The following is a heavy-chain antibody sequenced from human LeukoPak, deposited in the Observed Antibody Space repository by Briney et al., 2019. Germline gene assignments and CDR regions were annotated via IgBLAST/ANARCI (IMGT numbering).Heavy chain of an antibody. CDR3: TKDTALKYCGNYLGPIDY. J-gene: IGHJ4*02. D-gene: IGHD1-26*01. V-gene: IGHV3-43D*03. CDR1: GFTFDDYA. CDR2: ITWDGGST. Sequence: GGSLRLSCAASGFTFDDYAMHWVRQAPGKGLKWVSLITWDGGSTSYAESVKGRFTISRDNSKNSLYLQMNNLGPEDTALYYCTKDTALKYCGNYLGPIDYWGQGTLVTVSS.